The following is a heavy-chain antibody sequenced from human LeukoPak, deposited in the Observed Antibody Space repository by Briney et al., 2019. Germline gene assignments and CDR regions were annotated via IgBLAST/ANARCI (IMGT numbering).Heavy chain of an antibody. CDR2: ISGSGGST. J-gene: IGHJ4*02. Sequence: GGSLRLSCAASGFTFSSYAMSWVRQAPGKGLEWVSAISGSGGSTYYADSVKGRFTISRDNSKNTLYLQMNSLRAEDTAAYYCAKVPLLLWFGELLSYYFDYWGQGTLVTVSS. CDR3: AKVPLLLWFGELLSYYFDY. D-gene: IGHD3-10*01. V-gene: IGHV3-23*01. CDR1: GFTFSSYA.